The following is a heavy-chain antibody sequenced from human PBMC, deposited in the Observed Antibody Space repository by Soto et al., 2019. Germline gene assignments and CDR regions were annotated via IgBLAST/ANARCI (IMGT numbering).Heavy chain of an antibody. CDR2: IYYSGST. V-gene: IGHV4-30-4*01. D-gene: IGHD6-19*01. CDR1: GGSFSDYY. J-gene: IGHJ4*02. Sequence: PSETLSLTCAVYGGSFSDYYWSWIRQPPGKGLEWIGYIYYSGSTYYNPSLKSRVTISVDTSKNQFSLKLSSVTAADTAVYYCASSGWWYFDYWGQGTLVTVSS. CDR3: ASSGWWYFDY.